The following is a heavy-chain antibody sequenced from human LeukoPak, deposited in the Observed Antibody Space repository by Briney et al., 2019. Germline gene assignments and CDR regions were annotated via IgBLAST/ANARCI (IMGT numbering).Heavy chain of an antibody. Sequence: GGSLRLSCAASGFTFSSYAMSWVRQAPGKGLEWVSAISGSGGSTYYADSVKGRFTISRDNSKNTLYLQMNSLRAEDTAVYYCAKDRSGYSGYDTPPDWFDPWGQGTLVTVSS. J-gene: IGHJ5*02. V-gene: IGHV3-23*01. CDR2: ISGSGGST. CDR3: AKDRSGYSGYDTPPDWFDP. D-gene: IGHD5-12*01. CDR1: GFTFSSYA.